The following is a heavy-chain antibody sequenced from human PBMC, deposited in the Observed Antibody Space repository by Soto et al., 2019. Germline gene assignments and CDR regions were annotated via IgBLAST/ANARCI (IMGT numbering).Heavy chain of an antibody. J-gene: IGHJ4*02. CDR3: ARAGTNMVQFDY. CDR2: IYYSGST. D-gene: IGHD3-10*01. CDR1: VGSINSYF. Sequence: SLTCTVSVGSINSYFWSWIRQSPGKGLEWIGHIYYSGSTSYSPSLKSRVSISVDTSKNQFSLEVHSVTAADTAVYYCARAGTNMVQFDYWGQGTLVTVSS. V-gene: IGHV4-59*01.